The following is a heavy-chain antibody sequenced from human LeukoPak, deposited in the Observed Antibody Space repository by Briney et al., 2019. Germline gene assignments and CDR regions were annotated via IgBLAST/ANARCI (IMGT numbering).Heavy chain of an antibody. CDR3: TRGVDTSGFY. Sequence: GGSLKLSCAASGFTFSGAAMHWVRQASGKGLEWVGRIRSKANSYATAYAASVEGRFTISRDDSKNTAYLQMNSLKIEDTAVYYCTRGVDTSGFYWGQGTLVTVSS. CDR2: IRSKANSYAT. D-gene: IGHD3-22*01. J-gene: IGHJ4*02. V-gene: IGHV3-73*01. CDR1: GFTFSGAA.